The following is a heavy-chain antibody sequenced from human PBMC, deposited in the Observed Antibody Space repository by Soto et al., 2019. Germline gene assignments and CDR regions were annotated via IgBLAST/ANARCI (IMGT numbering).Heavy chain of an antibody. J-gene: IGHJ4*02. D-gene: IGHD1-20*01. V-gene: IGHV1-18*04. CDR3: ARAEKWVTGNMGGY. CDR2: RNAYSGDT. Sequence: QVPLVQSGAEVKKPGASVKVSCTASGYTFTNYAISWVRQAPGQGLEWMGWRNAYSGDTNYAQKLQGRLTMTTDTSTSTAYMELRSLRSDDTAVYYCARAEKWVTGNMGGYWGQGTLVTVSS. CDR1: GYTFTNYA.